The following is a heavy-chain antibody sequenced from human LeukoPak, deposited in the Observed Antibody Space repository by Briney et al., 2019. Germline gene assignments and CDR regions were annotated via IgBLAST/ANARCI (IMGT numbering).Heavy chain of an antibody. J-gene: IGHJ4*02. CDR3: ASTSMVRGVILNLFDY. Sequence: GGSLRLSCAASGFTFSSYSMNWVRQAPGKGLEWVSYISSSSSSRHYADSVTGRFTISRDNAKNSLYLQMNSLRDEDTAVYFCASTSMVRGVILNLFDYWGQGTLVTVSS. V-gene: IGHV3-48*02. D-gene: IGHD3-10*01. CDR2: ISSSSSSR. CDR1: GFTFSSYS.